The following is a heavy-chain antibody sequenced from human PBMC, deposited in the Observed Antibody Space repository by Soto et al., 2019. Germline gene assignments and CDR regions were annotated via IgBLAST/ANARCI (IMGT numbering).Heavy chain of an antibody. Sequence: EVHLVETGGGLIQPGGSLRLSCAASGLSVSSSDMSWVRQASGKGLEWVSVIYSGGSTHDADSVKGRLTISRDNSKNTVHLQMNSLRVDDTAVYFCSTSSRNEYHFAMDAWGQGTTVIVSS. CDR2: IYSGGST. CDR3: STSSRNEYHFAMDA. D-gene: IGHD6-6*01. V-gene: IGHV3-53*02. J-gene: IGHJ6*02. CDR1: GLSVSSSD.